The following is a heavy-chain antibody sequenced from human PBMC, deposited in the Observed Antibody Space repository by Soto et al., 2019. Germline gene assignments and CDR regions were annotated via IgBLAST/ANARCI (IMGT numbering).Heavy chain of an antibody. J-gene: IGHJ6*02. D-gene: IGHD2-21*02. CDR1: VFTFISYG. CDR3: GKDTLDCSGGDCPLYYYYGMDV. CDR2: ISNDGNNK. Sequence: GWSLRLSCATSVFTFISYGMHWVRQAPGKGLEWLAVISNDGNNKFFADSVKGRLTLSRDNARNTLYLQINSLRAEDTAVYFCGKDTLDCSGGDCPLYYYYGMDVWGQGTTVTVSS. V-gene: IGHV3-30*18.